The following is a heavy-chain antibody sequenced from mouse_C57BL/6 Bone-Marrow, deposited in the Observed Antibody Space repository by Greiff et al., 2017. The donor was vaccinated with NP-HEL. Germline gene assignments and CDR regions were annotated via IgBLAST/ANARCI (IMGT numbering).Heavy chain of an antibody. CDR2: IDPENGAT. CDR1: GFNIKDDY. CDR3: TTGGSSPYAMDY. Sequence: VQLQQSGAELVRPGASVKLSCTVSGFNIKDDYMHWVKQRPEQGLEWIGWIDPENGATEYASKFQGKATITADTSSNTAYLQLSSLTSEDTAVYYCTTGGSSPYAMDYWGQGTSVTVS. V-gene: IGHV14-4*01. J-gene: IGHJ4*01. D-gene: IGHD1-1*01.